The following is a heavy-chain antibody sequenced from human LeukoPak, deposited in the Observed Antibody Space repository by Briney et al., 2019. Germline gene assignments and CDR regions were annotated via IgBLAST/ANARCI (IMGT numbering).Heavy chain of an antibody. D-gene: IGHD4-17*01. CDR2: ISSSSSTI. Sequence: AGGSLRLSCAASGFTFSSYSMNWVRQAPGKGLEWVSYISSSSSTIYYADSVKGRFAISRDNSKNTVYLQMNSLRTEDTAVYYCAKDLTTVTTQGDYWGQGTLVTVSS. J-gene: IGHJ4*02. CDR3: AKDLTTVTTQGDY. V-gene: IGHV3-48*01. CDR1: GFTFSSYS.